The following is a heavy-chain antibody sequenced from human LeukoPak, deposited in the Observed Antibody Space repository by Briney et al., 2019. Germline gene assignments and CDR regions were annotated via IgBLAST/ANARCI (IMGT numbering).Heavy chain of an antibody. CDR3: AKGALRYFDWLLPDY. CDR1: GFTFSNYG. CDR2: IRYDGSNK. D-gene: IGHD3-9*01. J-gene: IGHJ4*02. V-gene: IGHV3-30*02. Sequence: GRSLRLSCAAPGFTFSNYGFHWVRQAPGKGLEWVAFIRYDGSNKYYADSVKGRFTISRDNSKNTLYLQMNSLRAEDTAVYYCAKGALRYFDWLLPDYWGQGTLVTVSS.